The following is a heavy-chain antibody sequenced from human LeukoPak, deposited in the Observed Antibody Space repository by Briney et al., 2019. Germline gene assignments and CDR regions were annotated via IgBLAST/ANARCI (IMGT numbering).Heavy chain of an antibody. CDR2: IYYSGST. CDR3: ARLKRGYSYGFPDY. Sequence: PSETLSLTCTVSGGSISSYYWSWIRQPPGKGLEWIGYIYYSGSTDYNPSLKSRVTISVDTSKNQFSLKLSSVTAADTAVYYCARLKRGYSYGFPDYWGQGTLVTVSS. J-gene: IGHJ4*02. V-gene: IGHV4-59*08. CDR1: GGSISSYY. D-gene: IGHD5-18*01.